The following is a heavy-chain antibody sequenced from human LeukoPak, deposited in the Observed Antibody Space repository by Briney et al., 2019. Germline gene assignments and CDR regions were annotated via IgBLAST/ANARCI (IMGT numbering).Heavy chain of an antibody. CDR2: IYSGGNT. D-gene: IGHD3-3*02. J-gene: IGHJ4*02. CDR3: ARDLHPRLAGFFDY. CDR1: GFTVISNY. Sequence: PGGSLRLSCEASGFTVISNYMSWVRQAPGKGLEWVSVIYSGGNTYYAGSVEGRFTISRDNSKNTLYLQMKSLRAEDTAVYYCARDLHPRLAGFFDYWGQGTLVTVSS. V-gene: IGHV3-53*01.